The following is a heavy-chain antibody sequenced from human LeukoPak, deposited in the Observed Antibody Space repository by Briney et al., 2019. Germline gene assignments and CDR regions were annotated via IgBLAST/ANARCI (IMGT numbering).Heavy chain of an antibody. J-gene: IGHJ4*02. V-gene: IGHV3-48*03. Sequence: QPGGSLRLSFAASGXTFSSYEVNWVRQAPGKGLEWVSYISSSGSAIYYADSVKGRFTISRDNAQNSLYLQMNSLRAEDTAVYYCARESVAGSFDYWGQGTLVTVSS. D-gene: IGHD6-19*01. CDR3: ARESVAGSFDY. CDR2: ISSSGSAI. CDR1: GXTFSSYE.